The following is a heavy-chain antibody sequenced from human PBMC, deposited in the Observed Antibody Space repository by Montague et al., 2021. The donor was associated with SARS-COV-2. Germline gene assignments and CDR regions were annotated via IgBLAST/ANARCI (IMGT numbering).Heavy chain of an antibody. CDR1: GSSLRGYF. D-gene: IGHD2-8*01. V-gene: IGHV4-59*13. Sequence: SETLSLTRSVSGSSLRGYFWGWVRQPPGQRLEWIGYILYNGTATXSPALRSRLTMSVDMSRNQFSLDLRSVTVTDTAYYYCTRGNGWYQPWGRGTLVTVSS. CDR3: TRGNGWYQP. J-gene: IGHJ5*02. CDR2: ILYNGTA.